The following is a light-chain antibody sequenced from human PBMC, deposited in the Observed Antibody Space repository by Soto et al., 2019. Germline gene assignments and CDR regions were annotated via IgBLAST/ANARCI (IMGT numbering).Light chain of an antibody. J-gene: IGLJ1*01. CDR2: EVS. Sequence: HSVLTQPASVSWSPGQSITISCTGTSRDVGSYNLVSWYQQHPGKAPKLMIYEVSKRPSGVSNRFSGSKSGNTASLTISGLQAEDEADYYCCSYAGTSNFGSYVFGTGTKVTVL. V-gene: IGLV2-23*02. CDR3: CSYAGTSNFGSYV. CDR1: SRDVGSYNL.